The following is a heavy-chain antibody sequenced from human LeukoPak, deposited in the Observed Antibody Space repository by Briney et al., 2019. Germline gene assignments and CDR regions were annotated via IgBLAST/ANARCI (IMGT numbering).Heavy chain of an antibody. D-gene: IGHD3-10*01. CDR3: ARELIGLGESRGYFDS. CDR1: GFTVRSNY. CDR2: IYSGDST. J-gene: IGHJ4*02. Sequence: GRSLRLSCAASGFTVRSNYMSWVRQAPGKGLEWVSVIYSGDSTSYADSVKGRFTISRDNSKNTLYLQINSLRAEDTAVYYCARELIGLGESRGYFDSWGQGTLVTVSS. V-gene: IGHV3-53*01.